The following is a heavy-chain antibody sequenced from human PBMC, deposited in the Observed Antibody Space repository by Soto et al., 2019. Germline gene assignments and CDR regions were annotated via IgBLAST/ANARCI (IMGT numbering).Heavy chain of an antibody. CDR2: IYYSGST. Sequence: PSETLSLTCAVSGGSISSGGYSWSWIRQHPGKGLEWIGYIYYSGSTYYNPSLKSRVTISVDTSKNQFSLKLSSVTAADTAVYYCARDLGSSGSFDYWGQGTLVTVSS. D-gene: IGHD3-22*01. CDR1: GGSISSGGYS. V-gene: IGHV4-31*11. CDR3: ARDLGSSGSFDY. J-gene: IGHJ4*02.